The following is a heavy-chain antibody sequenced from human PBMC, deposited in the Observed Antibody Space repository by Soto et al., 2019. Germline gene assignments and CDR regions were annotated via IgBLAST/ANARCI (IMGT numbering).Heavy chain of an antibody. D-gene: IGHD2-2*01. Sequence: EVQLLESGGGLVQPGGSLRLSCAASGFTFSSYAMSWVRQDPGQGLEWVSAISGSGGSTYYADSVKGRFTISRDDSKNTLYLQINSQSAEDTAVDYWAYLGRVPALFDYWGQGTLVTVSS. CDR2: ISGSGGST. CDR3: AYLGRVPALFDY. V-gene: IGHV3-23*01. J-gene: IGHJ4*02. CDR1: GFTFSSYA.